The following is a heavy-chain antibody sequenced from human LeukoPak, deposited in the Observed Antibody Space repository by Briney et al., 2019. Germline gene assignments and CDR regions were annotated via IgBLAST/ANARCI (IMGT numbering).Heavy chain of an antibody. CDR1: GYSISSGYY. Sequence: SETLSLTCTVSGYSISSGYYWGWIRQPPGKGLEWIGSIYHSGSTYYNPSLTSRVAISVDTSKNQFSLKPSSVTAADTAVYYCARARKSLYSSSWYPFWGQGTLVTVSS. CDR2: IYHSGST. J-gene: IGHJ4*02. V-gene: IGHV4-38-2*02. CDR3: ARARKSLYSSSWYPF. D-gene: IGHD6-13*01.